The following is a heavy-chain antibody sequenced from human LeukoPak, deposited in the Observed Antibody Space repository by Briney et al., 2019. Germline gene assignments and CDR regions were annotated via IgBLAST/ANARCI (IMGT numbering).Heavy chain of an antibody. Sequence: PGGSLRLSCSASGFTFTTYGMNWVRQAPGKGLEWVSGIGGSGTRTYYADSVKGRFTISRDNAKNSLYLQMNSLRAEDTAVYYCARDWQWLTRQYYFDYWGQGTLVTVSS. CDR1: GFTFTTYG. CDR2: IGGSGTRT. J-gene: IGHJ4*02. D-gene: IGHD6-19*01. V-gene: IGHV3-21*01. CDR3: ARDWQWLTRQYYFDY.